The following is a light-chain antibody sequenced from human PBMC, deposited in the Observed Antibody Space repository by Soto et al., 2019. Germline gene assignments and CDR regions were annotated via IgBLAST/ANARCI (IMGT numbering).Light chain of an antibody. CDR3: SSYTSSSTLDV. CDR2: DVS. CDR1: SSDAGGYNY. V-gene: IGLV2-14*01. Sequence: QSVLTQPASVSGSPGQSITISCTGTSSDAGGYNYVSWYQQHPGKAPKLMIYDVSNRPSGVSNRFSGSKSGNTASLTISGLQAEDEADHYCSSYTSSSTLDVFGTGTKVTVL. J-gene: IGLJ1*01.